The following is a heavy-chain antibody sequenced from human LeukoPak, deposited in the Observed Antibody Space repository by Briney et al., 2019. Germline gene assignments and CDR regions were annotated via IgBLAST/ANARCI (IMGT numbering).Heavy chain of an antibody. CDR3: ARGVPGY. Sequence: SETLSLTCAVYGGSFSGYYWSWVRQSPGKGLEWIGEINHSGGTNYNPSLKSRVTLSVDTSKNQFSMKLSSVTAADTAVYYCARGVPGYWGQGMLVAVSS. V-gene: IGHV4-34*01. CDR1: GGSFSGYY. CDR2: INHSGGT. J-gene: IGHJ4*02.